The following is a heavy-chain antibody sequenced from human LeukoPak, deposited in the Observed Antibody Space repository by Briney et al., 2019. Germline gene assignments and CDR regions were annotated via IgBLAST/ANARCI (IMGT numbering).Heavy chain of an antibody. Sequence: PGGSLRLSCAASGFTFSSYAMHWVRQAPGKGLEWVAVISYDGSNKYYADSVKGRFTISRDNSKNTLYLQMNSLRAEDTAVYYCASAHSGSLMDYWGQGTLVTVSS. D-gene: IGHD1-26*01. V-gene: IGHV3-30-3*01. CDR3: ASAHSGSLMDY. CDR1: GFTFSSYA. CDR2: ISYDGSNK. J-gene: IGHJ4*02.